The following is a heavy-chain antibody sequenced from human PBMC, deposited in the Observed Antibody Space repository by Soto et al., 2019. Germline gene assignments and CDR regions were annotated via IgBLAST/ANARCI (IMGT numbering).Heavy chain of an antibody. Sequence: QVQLVESGGGVVQPGGSLRLSCATSGFAFSSYGMHWVRQAPGKGLEWVAVVRFDAINKYYADSVKGRFIISRDNSKSMVYLQMNSLRPDDTAVYYCAKLPNCGGDCYFDYWGQGTLVTVSS. V-gene: IGHV3-30*02. CDR1: GFAFSSYG. J-gene: IGHJ4*02. CDR2: VRFDAINK. CDR3: AKLPNCGGDCYFDY. D-gene: IGHD2-21*02.